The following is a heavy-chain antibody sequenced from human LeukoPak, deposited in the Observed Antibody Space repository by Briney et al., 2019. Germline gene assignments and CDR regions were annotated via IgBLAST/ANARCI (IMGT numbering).Heavy chain of an antibody. Sequence: ASVKVSCKASGYTFTSYYMHWVRQAPGQGLVWMGWMNPNSGNTGYAQKFQGRVTMTRNTSISTAYMELSSLRSEDTAVYYCARGNEYYDFWSGYSGRAFDIWGQGTMVTVSS. J-gene: IGHJ3*02. V-gene: IGHV1-8*02. CDR2: MNPNSGNT. D-gene: IGHD3-3*01. CDR3: ARGNEYYDFWSGYSGRAFDI. CDR1: GYTFTSYY.